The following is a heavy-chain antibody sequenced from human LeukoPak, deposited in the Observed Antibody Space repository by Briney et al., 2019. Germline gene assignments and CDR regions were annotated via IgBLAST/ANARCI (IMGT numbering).Heavy chain of an antibody. CDR2: IYYRGST. D-gene: IGHD6-13*01. Sequence: PSETLSLTCTVSGASISASIYYWGWIRQPPGKGLEWIGSIYYRGSTCYNPSLKSRVTLSVDTSKNQFSLKLSSVTAADTAVYYCAIHAGSSSIWFDFDYWGQGTLVTVSS. CDR3: AIHAGSSSIWFDFDY. J-gene: IGHJ4*02. V-gene: IGHV4-39*01. CDR1: GASISASIYY.